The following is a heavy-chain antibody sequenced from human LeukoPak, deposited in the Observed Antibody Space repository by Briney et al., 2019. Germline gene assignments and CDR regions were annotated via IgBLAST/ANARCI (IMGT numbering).Heavy chain of an antibody. D-gene: IGHD2-15*01. CDR2: INAGNGNT. CDR3: ARGYCSRGSCYSSYY. Sequence: ASVKVSCKASGYTFTSYAMHWVRQAPGQRLEWRGWINAGNGNTKYSQKFQGRVTITRDTSARTAYMELRRLRSEDTAVYYCARGYCSRGSCYSSYYWGQGTLVTVSS. CDR1: GYTFTSYA. V-gene: IGHV1-3*01. J-gene: IGHJ4*02.